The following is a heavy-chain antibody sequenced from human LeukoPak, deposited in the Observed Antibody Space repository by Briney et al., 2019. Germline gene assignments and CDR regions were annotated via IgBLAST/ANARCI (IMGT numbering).Heavy chain of an antibody. CDR1: GFTFDDYA. J-gene: IGHJ5*02. V-gene: IGHV3-9*01. CDR3: AKGRDKYQLLSKNWFDP. D-gene: IGHD2-2*01. CDR2: ISWNSGSI. Sequence: PGRSLRLSCAASGFTFDDYAMHWVRQAPGKGLECVSGISWNSGSIGYADSVKGRFTISRDNANNSLYLQMNSLSAEDTALYYCAKGRDKYQLLSKNWFDPWGQGTLVTVSS.